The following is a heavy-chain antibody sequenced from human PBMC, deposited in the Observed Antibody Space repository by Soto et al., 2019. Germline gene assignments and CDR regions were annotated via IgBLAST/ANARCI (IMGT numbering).Heavy chain of an antibody. D-gene: IGHD1-26*01. CDR2: ITTYTCNT. Sequence: QVRLVQSGAEVRRPGASVRVSCKASGYTFTDYGFRWVSQAPGQGLEWRGWITTYTCNTKFAQKFQGRGTRTTDRFTSTAYMDLRSLTSDDTAVSSCSRDRRSGSYFLGTFYFDYWGQGTLVTVSS. CDR1: GYTFTDYG. J-gene: IGHJ4*02. CDR3: SRDRRSGSYFLGTFYFDY. V-gene: IGHV1-18*01.